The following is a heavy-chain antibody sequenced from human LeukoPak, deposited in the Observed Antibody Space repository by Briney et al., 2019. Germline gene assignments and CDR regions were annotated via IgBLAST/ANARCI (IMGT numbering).Heavy chain of an antibody. V-gene: IGHV3-20*04. J-gene: IGHJ4*02. Sequence: PGGSLRLSCAASGFTFDDYGMSWVRQAPGKGLEWVSGINWNGGSTGYADSVKGRFTISRDDAKNSLYLQMNSLRAEDTALYYCARDLYRGYYSGYDTNFDYWGQGTLVTVSS. CDR1: GFTFDDYG. CDR3: ARDLYRGYYSGYDTNFDY. D-gene: IGHD5-12*01. CDR2: INWNGGST.